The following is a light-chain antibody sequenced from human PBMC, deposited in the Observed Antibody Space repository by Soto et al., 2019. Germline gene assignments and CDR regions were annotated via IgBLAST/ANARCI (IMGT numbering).Light chain of an antibody. CDR2: EGS. J-gene: IGLJ3*02. CDR3: CSYATSRTLV. Sequence: QSALTQTASVSASPGQSITISCSGTSSDVGSYNLVSWYQHCPGKDPKLIIYEGSRRPSVVSDRFSGSKSGNTASLTISGLQAEDEADYYCCSYATSRTLVFGGGTKVTVL. V-gene: IGLV2-23*01. CDR1: SSDVGSYNL.